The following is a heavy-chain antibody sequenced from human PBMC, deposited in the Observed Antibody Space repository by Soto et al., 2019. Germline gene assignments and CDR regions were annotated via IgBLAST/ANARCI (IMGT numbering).Heavy chain of an antibody. CDR2: IYYSGST. CDR3: ARGRVRGVIKSCYFDY. V-gene: IGHV4-31*03. CDR1: GGSISSGGYY. J-gene: IGHJ4*02. Sequence: QVQLQESGPGLVKPSQTLSLTCTVSGGSISSGGYYWSWIRQHPGKCLEWIGYIYYSGSTYYNPSLKSRVTISVDTSKNQFSLKLSSVTAADTAVYYCARGRVRGVIKSCYFDYCGQGTLVTVSS. D-gene: IGHD3-10*01.